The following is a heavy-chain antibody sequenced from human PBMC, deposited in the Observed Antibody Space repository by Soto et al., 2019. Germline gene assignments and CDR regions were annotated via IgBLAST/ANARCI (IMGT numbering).Heavy chain of an antibody. J-gene: IGHJ4*02. Sequence: QVQLVQSGAEVKKPGSSVKVSCKAYGGTFSSYAISWVRQAPGQGLEWMGGIIPIFGTANYAQKFQGRVTITADESTSTAYMDLSSLRSEDTAVYYCARKEELVSYRSSYYFDYWGQGTLVTVSP. CDR2: IIPIFGTA. V-gene: IGHV1-69*01. CDR3: ARKEELVSYRSSYYFDY. D-gene: IGHD6-13*01. CDR1: GGTFSSYA.